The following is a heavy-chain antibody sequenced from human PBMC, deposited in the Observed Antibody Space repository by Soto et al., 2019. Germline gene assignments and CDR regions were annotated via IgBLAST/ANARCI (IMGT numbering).Heavy chain of an antibody. CDR2: IYYSGNT. CDR3: AREGYYYDSSAYYYYGMDV. Sequence: SETLSLTCSVSGGSLNSGAYYWTWIRQHPGKGLEWIGYIYYSGNTYYNPSLKGRVTISLDPSKNQFSLKLSSVTAADTAVYYCAREGYYYDSSAYYYYGMDVWGQGTTVTVSS. J-gene: IGHJ6*02. CDR1: GGSLNSGAYY. V-gene: IGHV4-31*03. D-gene: IGHD3-22*01.